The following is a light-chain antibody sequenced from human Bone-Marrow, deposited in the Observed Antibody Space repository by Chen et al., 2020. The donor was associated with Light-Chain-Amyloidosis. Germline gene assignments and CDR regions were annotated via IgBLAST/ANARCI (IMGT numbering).Light chain of an antibody. V-gene: IGLV3-21*02. Sequence: SYVLPHPSSVSVAPGQTAPIACGGNNIGSTSVHWYQQTPGQAPLLVVYDDSDRPSGIPERLSGSNSGNTATLTISRVEAGDEADYYCQVWDRSSDRPVFGGGTKLTVL. CDR3: QVWDRSSDRPV. CDR2: DDS. J-gene: IGLJ3*02. CDR1: NIGSTS.